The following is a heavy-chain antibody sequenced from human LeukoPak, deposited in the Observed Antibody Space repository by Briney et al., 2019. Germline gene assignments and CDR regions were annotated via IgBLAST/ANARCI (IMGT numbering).Heavy chain of an antibody. CDR3: ARHHDSSGYYYLPSLFDY. V-gene: IGHV3-30-3*01. Sequence: GGSLRLSCAASGFTFSSYAMHWVRQAPGKGLEGGTVISYDGSNKYYADSVKGRFTISRDNSKNTLYLQMNSLRAEDTAVYYCARHHDSSGYYYLPSLFDYWGQGTLVTVSS. D-gene: IGHD3-22*01. CDR2: ISYDGSNK. CDR1: GFTFSSYA. J-gene: IGHJ4*02.